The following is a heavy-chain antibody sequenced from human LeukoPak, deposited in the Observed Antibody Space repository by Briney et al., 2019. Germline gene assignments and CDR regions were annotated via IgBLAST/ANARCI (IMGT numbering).Heavy chain of an antibody. V-gene: IGHV1-46*01. J-gene: IGHJ6*02. D-gene: IGHD3-22*01. Sequence: ASVKVSFKASGGTFSSYAISWVRQAPGQGLEWMGIINPSGGSTSYAQKFQGRVTMTRDTSTSTVYMELSSLRSEDTAVYYCARDLSGITTIGMDVWGQGTTVTVSS. CDR3: ARDLSGITTIGMDV. CDR1: GGTFSSYA. CDR2: INPSGGST.